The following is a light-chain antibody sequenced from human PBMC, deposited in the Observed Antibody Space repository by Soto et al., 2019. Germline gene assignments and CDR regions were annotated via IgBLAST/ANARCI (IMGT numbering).Light chain of an antibody. V-gene: IGKV1-39*01. CDR1: QSISSY. Sequence: DIQMTQSPSSLSASVGDRVTITCQASQSISSYLNWYQQKPGKAPKLLIYAASSLQSGVPSRFSGSGSGTDFTLTISSLQPEDFATYYCQQSYSTPPTFGGGTKVDI. CDR2: AAS. J-gene: IGKJ4*01. CDR3: QQSYSTPPT.